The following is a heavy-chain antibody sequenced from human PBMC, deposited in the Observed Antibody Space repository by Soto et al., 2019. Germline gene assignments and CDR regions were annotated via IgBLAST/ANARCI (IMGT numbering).Heavy chain of an antibody. D-gene: IGHD2-15*01. J-gene: IGHJ4*02. CDR2: INPNSGGT. Sequence: ASVKVSCKASGYTFTGYYMHWLRQAPGQGLEWMGWINPNSGGTNYAQKFQGRVTMTRDTSISTAYMELTSVTAADTAVYYCAKALVGATRLRHTDSDYWGQGILVTVSS. V-gene: IGHV1-2*02. CDR1: GYTFTGYY. CDR3: AKALVGATRLRHTDSDY.